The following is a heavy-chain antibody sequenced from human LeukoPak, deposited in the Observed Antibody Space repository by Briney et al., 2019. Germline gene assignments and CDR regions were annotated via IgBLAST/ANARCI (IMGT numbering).Heavy chain of an antibody. V-gene: IGHV4-61*02. CDR3: ARARFGELLNFDY. J-gene: IGHJ4*02. CDR2: IYTSGST. Sequence: PSETLSLTCTVSGGSISSGDYYWSWIRQPAGKGLEWIGRIYTSGSTNYNPSLKSRVTISVDTSKNQFSLKLSSVTAADTAVYYCARARFGELLNFDYWGQGTLVTVSS. D-gene: IGHD3-10*01. CDR1: GGSISSGDYY.